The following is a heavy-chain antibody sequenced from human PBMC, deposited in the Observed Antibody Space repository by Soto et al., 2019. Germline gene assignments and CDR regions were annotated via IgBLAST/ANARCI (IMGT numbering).Heavy chain of an antibody. J-gene: IGHJ6*04. D-gene: IGHD7-27*01. Sequence: SETLSLTCTVSGGSISSGGYYWSWIRQHPGKGLEWIGYIYYSGSTYYNPSLKSRVTISVDTSKNQFSLKLSSVTAADTAVYYCAREGGWGSPTGDVWGKGTTVTVSS. CDR3: AREGGWGSPTGDV. V-gene: IGHV4-31*03. CDR1: GGSISSGGYY. CDR2: IYYSGST.